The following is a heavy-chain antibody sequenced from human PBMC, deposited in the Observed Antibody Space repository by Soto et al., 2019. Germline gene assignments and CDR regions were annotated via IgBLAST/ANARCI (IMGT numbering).Heavy chain of an antibody. CDR2: IIPIFGTA. CDR1: GGTFSSYA. J-gene: IGHJ6*02. V-gene: IGHV1-69*01. D-gene: IGHD4-17*01. Sequence: QVQLVQSGAEVKKPGSSVKVSCKASGGTFSSYAISWVRLAPGQGLEWMGGIIPIFGTANYAQKFQGRVTITADESTSTAYMELSSLRSEDTAVYYCARDTGTTVRIVDYYGMDVWGQGTTVTVSS. CDR3: ARDTGTTVRIVDYYGMDV.